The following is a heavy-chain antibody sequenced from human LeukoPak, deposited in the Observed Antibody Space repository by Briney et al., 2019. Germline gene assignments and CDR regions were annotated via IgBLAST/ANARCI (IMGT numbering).Heavy chain of an antibody. D-gene: IGHD2-15*01. J-gene: IGHJ4*02. CDR2: INPNSGGT. CDR1: GYTFTGYY. V-gene: IGHV1-2*02. Sequence: ASVKVSCKASGYTFTGYYMHWVRQAPGQGLEWMGWINPNSGGTNYAQKFQGRVTMARDTSISTAYMELSRLRSDDTAVYYCARGYCSGGSCYFIFDYWGQGTLVTVSS. CDR3: ARGYCSGGSCYFIFDY.